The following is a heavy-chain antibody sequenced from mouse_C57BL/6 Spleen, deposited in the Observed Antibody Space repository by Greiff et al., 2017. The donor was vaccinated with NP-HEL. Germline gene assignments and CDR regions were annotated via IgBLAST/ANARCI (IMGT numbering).Heavy chain of an antibody. V-gene: IGHV1-61*01. CDR3: ARDYGNYGGVFDY. J-gene: IGHJ2*01. CDR1: GYTFTSYW. Sequence: QVQLQQPGAELVRPGSSVKLSCKASGYTFTSYWMDWVKQRPGQGLEWIGNIYPSDSETHYNQKFKDKATLTVDKSSSTAYMQLSSLTSEDSAVYYCARDYGNYGGVFDYWGQGTTLTVSS. CDR2: IYPSDSET. D-gene: IGHD2-1*01.